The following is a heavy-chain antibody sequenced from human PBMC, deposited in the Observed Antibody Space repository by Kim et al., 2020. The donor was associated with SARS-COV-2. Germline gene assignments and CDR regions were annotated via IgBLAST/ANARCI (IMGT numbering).Heavy chain of an antibody. D-gene: IGHD1-1*01. Sequence: SGPTLVNPTQTLTLTCTFSGFSLTNNRVAVGWIRQPPGKALEWLAIIYGDDDKHYSPSLQSRLTITKDISKNQVFLIMTNMDRVDTGTYFCAHRRQPWDGDWFDTWGQGPLVTVSS. CDR1: GFSLTNNRVA. V-gene: IGHV2-5*02. CDR3: AHRRQPWDGDWFDT. CDR2: IYGDDDK. J-gene: IGHJ5*02.